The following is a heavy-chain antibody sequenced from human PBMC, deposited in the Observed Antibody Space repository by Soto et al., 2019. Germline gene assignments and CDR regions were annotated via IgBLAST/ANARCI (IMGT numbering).Heavy chain of an antibody. CDR3: ARHILTGYYTPGAFDI. Sequence: PSETLSLTCTVSGGSISSSSYYWGWIRQPPGKGLEWIGSIYYSGSTYYNPSLKSRVTISVDTSKNQFSLKLSSVTAADTAVYYCARHILTGYYTPGAFDIWGQGRMVTVSS. CDR2: IYYSGST. J-gene: IGHJ3*02. D-gene: IGHD3-9*01. CDR1: GGSISSSSYY. V-gene: IGHV4-39*01.